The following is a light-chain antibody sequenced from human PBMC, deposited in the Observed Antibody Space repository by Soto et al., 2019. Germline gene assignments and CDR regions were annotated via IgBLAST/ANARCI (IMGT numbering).Light chain of an antibody. CDR2: GAS. CDR3: QQYGSSPPGGT. V-gene: IGKV3-20*01. Sequence: EIVLTQSPGTLSLSPGERATLSCRASQSVSSSYLAWYQQKPGQAPRLLIYGASSRATGSPDRFSGSGSGTDFTLTISRLEPEDFAVYYCQQYGSSPPGGTFGQGTKLEIK. CDR1: QSVSSSY. J-gene: IGKJ2*01.